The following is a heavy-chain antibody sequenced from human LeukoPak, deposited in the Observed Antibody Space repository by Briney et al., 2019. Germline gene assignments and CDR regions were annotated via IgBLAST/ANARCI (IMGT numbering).Heavy chain of an antibody. CDR3: AKDSSSCSSTSCYSLDY. Sequence: GGSLRLSCAASGFTFSSYAMHWVRQAPGKGLEWVAGISYDGSNKYYADSVKGRFTISRDNSKNTLYLQMNSLRAEDTAVYYCAKDSSSCSSTSCYSLDYWGQGTLVTVSS. J-gene: IGHJ4*02. D-gene: IGHD2-2*01. V-gene: IGHV3-30*04. CDR1: GFTFSSYA. CDR2: ISYDGSNK.